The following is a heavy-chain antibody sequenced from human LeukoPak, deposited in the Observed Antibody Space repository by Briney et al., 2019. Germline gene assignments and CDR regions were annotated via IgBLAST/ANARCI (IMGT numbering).Heavy chain of an antibody. J-gene: IGHJ4*02. CDR1: ADSFSGYL. Sequence: PSETLSLTCTVSADSFSGYLWAWIRQPAGKGLEWIGYVSDSGSTNYNPSLKSRPSISLDTAKNQFSLKLRSVTAADTAVYYCARSHGLYWGQGTLVTVSS. CDR2: VSDSGST. V-gene: IGHV4-59*01. CDR3: ARSHGLY.